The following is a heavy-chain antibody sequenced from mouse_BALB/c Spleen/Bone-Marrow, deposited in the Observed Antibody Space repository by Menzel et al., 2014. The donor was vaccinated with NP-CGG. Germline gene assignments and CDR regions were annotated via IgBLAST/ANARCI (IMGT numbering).Heavy chain of an antibody. CDR1: GNTFTSYD. V-gene: IGHV1S56*01. J-gene: IGHJ1*01. CDR2: IFPGDSTT. Sequence: QVHVKQSGVELVKPGASEKLSCNASGNTFTSYDINWVRQRPEQGLEWIGWIFPGDSTTRYNEKFKGKATLSTDKSSSTVHMQRSRLTSEDSAVYFCVRTRLRDWYFDVWGAGTTVNISS. D-gene: IGHD1-2*01. CDR3: VRTRLRDWYFDV.